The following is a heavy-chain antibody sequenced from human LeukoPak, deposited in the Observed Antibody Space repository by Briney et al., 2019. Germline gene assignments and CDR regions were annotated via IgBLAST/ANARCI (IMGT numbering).Heavy chain of an antibody. D-gene: IGHD1-26*01. Sequence: KPSETLSLTCTVSGGSISSYYWSWIRQPPGKGVEWIGYIYYSASTNYNPSLKSRVTISVDTSNIQFSLKLSSVTAADTAVYYCAREGISGSYGYWSQGTLVTVSS. V-gene: IGHV4-59*01. CDR1: GGSISSYY. CDR3: AREGISGSYGY. CDR2: IYYSAST. J-gene: IGHJ4*02.